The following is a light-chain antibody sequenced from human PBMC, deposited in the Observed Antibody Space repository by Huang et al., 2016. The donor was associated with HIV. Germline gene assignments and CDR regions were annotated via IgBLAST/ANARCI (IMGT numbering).Light chain of an antibody. V-gene: IGKV1-39*01. CDR1: QSVGNS. J-gene: IGKJ1*01. CDR3: QQSYISPWT. Sequence: DIQMTQSPSSLSASVGDRVTITCRTSQSVGNSLNWYQQKPGKAPERLIDASSLQAWVSSRFSGSGSGTDFTRIISSLQPEEFATYYCQQSYISPWTFGQGTKVDLK. CDR2: DAS.